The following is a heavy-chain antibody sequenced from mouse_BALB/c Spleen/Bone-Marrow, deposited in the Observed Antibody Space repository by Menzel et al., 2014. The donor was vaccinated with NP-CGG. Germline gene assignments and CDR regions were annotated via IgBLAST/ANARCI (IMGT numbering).Heavy chain of an antibody. D-gene: IGHD1-1*01. J-gene: IGHJ4*01. CDR1: GYSFTSYW. CDR2: IYPGNSDT. V-gene: IGHV1-5*01. Sequence: EVQLQQSGTVLARPGASVKMSCKASGYSFTSYWMHWVKQRPGQGLEWIGAIYPGNSDTSYNQKFKGKAKLTAVTSASTAYMELSSLTNEDSAVYYCTRFLYYYGSRKGDYAMDYWGQGTSVAVSS. CDR3: TRFLYYYGSRKGDYAMDY.